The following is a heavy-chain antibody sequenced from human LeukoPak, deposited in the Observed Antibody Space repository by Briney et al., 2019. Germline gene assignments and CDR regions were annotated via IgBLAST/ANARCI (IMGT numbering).Heavy chain of an antibody. J-gene: IGHJ4*02. CDR1: GGSISSYY. CDR3: ARAGDCSGGGCYPNFDY. D-gene: IGHD2-15*01. CDR2: IYYSGST. Sequence: PSEALSLTCTVSGGSISSYYWSWIRQPPGKGLEWIGYIYYSGSTNYNPSLKSRVTISVDTSKNQFSLKWSSVTAADTAVYYCARAGDCSGGGCYPNFDYWGQGTLVTVPS. V-gene: IGHV4-59*08.